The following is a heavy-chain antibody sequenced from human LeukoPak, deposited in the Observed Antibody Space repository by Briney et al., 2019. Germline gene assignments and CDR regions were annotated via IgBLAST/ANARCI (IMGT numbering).Heavy chain of an antibody. CDR2: IWYDGSNK. J-gene: IGHJ4*02. CDR1: GFTFSSYG. V-gene: IGHV3-33*01. Sequence: GRSLRLSCAASGFTFSSYGMHWVRQAPGKGLEWVAVIWYDGSNKYYADSVKGRFTISRDNSKNTLYLQMDSPRAEDTAVYYCARTQGRFYGSGSYEGFDYWGQGTLVTVSS. D-gene: IGHD3-10*01. CDR3: ARTQGRFYGSGSYEGFDY.